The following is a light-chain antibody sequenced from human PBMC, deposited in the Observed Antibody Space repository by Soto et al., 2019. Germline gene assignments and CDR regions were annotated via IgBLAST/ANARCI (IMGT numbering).Light chain of an antibody. CDR2: KVS. CDR1: QSLVSSNGNTF. CDR3: MRATHWPWT. V-gene: IGKV2-30*01. J-gene: IGKJ1*01. Sequence: DVVMNQSPLSLPVTLGQPASISCRSSQSLVSSNGNTFLIWFQQSTGQSPRRLIYKVSNRDSAVPDRFTGSGSGTDFTLEISSVEAEDVGVYYCMRATHWPWTFGQGTKVEIK.